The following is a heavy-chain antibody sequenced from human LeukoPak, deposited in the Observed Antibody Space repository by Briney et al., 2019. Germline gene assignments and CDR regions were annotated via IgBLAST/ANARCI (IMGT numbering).Heavy chain of an antibody. D-gene: IGHD6-13*01. V-gene: IGHV1-46*01. CDR3: ARVSGAAAATGAFDI. J-gene: IGHJ3*02. Sequence: ASVKVSCKASGYTFTSYYMHWVRQAPGQGLEWMGIINPSGGSTSYAQKFQGRVTMTRDMSTSTVYMELSSLRSEDTAVYYCARVSGAAAATGAFDIWGQGTMVTVSS. CDR1: GYTFTSYY. CDR2: INPSGGST.